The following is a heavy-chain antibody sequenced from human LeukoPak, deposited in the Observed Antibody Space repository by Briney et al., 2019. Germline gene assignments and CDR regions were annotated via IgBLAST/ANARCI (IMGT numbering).Heavy chain of an antibody. CDR2: INPNSGGT. CDR1: GYTFTGYY. D-gene: IGHD3-3*01. Sequence: ASVKVSCKASGYTFTGYYMHWVRQAPGQGLEWMGWINPNSGGTNYAQKFQGRVTMTRDTSISTAYVELGRLRSDDTAVYYCARMQYYDFWSGYYTSWFDPWGQGTLVTVSS. CDR3: ARMQYYDFWSGYYTSWFDP. J-gene: IGHJ5*02. V-gene: IGHV1-2*02.